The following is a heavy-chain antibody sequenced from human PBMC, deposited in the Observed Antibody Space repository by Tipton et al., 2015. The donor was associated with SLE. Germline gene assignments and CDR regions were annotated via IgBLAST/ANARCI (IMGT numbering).Heavy chain of an antibody. CDR3: ARDNFDYYYYMDV. V-gene: IGHV4-61*09. CDR1: GGPISGGSYY. D-gene: IGHD1-1*01. CDR2: IFSTGTT. J-gene: IGHJ6*03. Sequence: TLSLTCTVSGGPISGGSYYWSWIRQPAGKGLEWIGHIFSTGTTDYNPSLKSRVTISRDTSRNQFSLELNSVTAADTAVYYCARDNFDYYYYMDVWGKGTMVTVSS.